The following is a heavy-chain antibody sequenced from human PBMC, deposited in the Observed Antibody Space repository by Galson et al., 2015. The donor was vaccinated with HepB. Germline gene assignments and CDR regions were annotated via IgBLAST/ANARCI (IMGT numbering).Heavy chain of an antibody. J-gene: IGHJ4*02. CDR1: GFTFSSYG. Sequence: SLRLSCAASGFTFSSYGMHWVRQAPGKGLEWVAVIWYDGSNKYYAASVKGRFTISRDNSKNTLYLQMNSLRAEDTAVYYCARGNHAKYYYDSSGAANDYWGQGTLVTVSS. CDR2: IWYDGSNK. V-gene: IGHV3-33*08. D-gene: IGHD3-22*01. CDR3: ARGNHAKYYYDSSGAANDY.